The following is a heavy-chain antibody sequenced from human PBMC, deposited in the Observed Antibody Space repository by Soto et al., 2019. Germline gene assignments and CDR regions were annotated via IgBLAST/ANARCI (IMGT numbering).Heavy chain of an antibody. CDR3: AKEIYIVTSISYDS. CDR2: ISGTGGST. J-gene: IGHJ4*02. D-gene: IGHD5-12*01. CDR1: GFTFSSYA. V-gene: IGHV3-23*01. Sequence: EVQLLESGGGLVQPGGSLRLSCAASGFTFSSYAMTWVRQAPGKGLEWVSSISGTGGSTYYADSVRGRFTISRDKSKNTLFLQMNSLRAEDTAIYFCAKEIYIVTSISYDSRGQGALVTVSS.